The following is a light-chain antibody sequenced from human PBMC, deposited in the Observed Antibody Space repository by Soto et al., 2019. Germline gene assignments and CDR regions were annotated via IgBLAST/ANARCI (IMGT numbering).Light chain of an antibody. CDR3: GTWDSSLSVWV. CDR1: SSNIGNNY. Sequence: QAVLTQPPSVSAAPGQKVTISCSGSSSNIGNNYVSWYQQLPGTAPKLLIDENNERPSGIPDRFSGSKSGTSATLGITGLQTGDEADYYCGTWDSSLSVWVFGGGTKLTVL. CDR2: ENN. J-gene: IGLJ3*02. V-gene: IGLV1-51*02.